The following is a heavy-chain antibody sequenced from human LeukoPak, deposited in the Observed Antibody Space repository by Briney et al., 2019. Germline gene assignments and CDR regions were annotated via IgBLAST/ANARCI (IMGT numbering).Heavy chain of an antibody. J-gene: IGHJ4*02. Sequence: ASVRVSCKASGYIFTSYYMHWVRQAPGQGLEWMGWINPNSGGTNYAQKFQGRVTMTRDTSISTAYMELSRLRSDDTAVYYCARDMVRGELDYWGQGTLVTVSS. V-gene: IGHV1-2*02. CDR3: ARDMVRGELDY. D-gene: IGHD3-10*01. CDR2: INPNSGGT. CDR1: GYIFTSYY.